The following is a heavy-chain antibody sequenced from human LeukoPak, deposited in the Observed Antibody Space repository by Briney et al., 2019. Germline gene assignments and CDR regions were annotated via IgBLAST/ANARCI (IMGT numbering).Heavy chain of an antibody. CDR1: GFTFSSYW. D-gene: IGHD3-22*01. CDR2: IRQDGSEK. Sequence: GGSLRLSCAASGFTFSSYWMSWVRQAPGKGLEWVANIRQDGSEKYYVDSVKGRFTISRDNAKNSVYLQMNSLRAEDTAVYYCASGYYYDSSGPPDYFDYWGQGTLVTVSS. CDR3: ASGYYYDSSGPPDYFDY. V-gene: IGHV3-7*01. J-gene: IGHJ4*02.